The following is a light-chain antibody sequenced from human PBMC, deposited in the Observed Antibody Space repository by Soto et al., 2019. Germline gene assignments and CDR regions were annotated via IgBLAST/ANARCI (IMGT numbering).Light chain of an antibody. CDR2: EGR. CDR1: SSDVGRYNL. J-gene: IGLJ2*01. Sequence: QSVLTQPASVSGSPGQSITISCTGTSSDVGRYNLVSWYQQPPGEAPKLMIYEGRKRPSGDSNRISGSKSGSTASLTISGLQAEDVADYNCCTYAGSDAMIFGGGTKVTV. CDR3: CTYAGSDAMI. V-gene: IGLV2-23*01.